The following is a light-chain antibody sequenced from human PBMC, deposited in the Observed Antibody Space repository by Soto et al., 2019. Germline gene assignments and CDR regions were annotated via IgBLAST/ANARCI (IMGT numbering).Light chain of an antibody. CDR1: QTVSGSY. CDR3: QQYGDSPLT. CDR2: GAS. J-gene: IGKJ4*01. Sequence: NVLTQYPGTLSLSPGERATLSCRASQTVSGSYVAWYQQKPGQTPRLLIYGASSRATGIPDRFNGSGSGTDFTLTISRLEPEDFAVYHCQQYGDSPLTFGGGTKVDIK. V-gene: IGKV3-20*01.